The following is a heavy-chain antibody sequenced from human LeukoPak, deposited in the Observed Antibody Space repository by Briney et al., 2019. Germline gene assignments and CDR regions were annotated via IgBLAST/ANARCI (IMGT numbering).Heavy chain of an antibody. CDR1: GLTFSSYG. Sequence: GGSLRLSCVASGLTFSSYGMHWVRQAPGKGLEWVAVIWYDGGNKYYADSVKGRFTISRDNSKNTLYLQMNSLRAEDTAVYYCARDFGYYSPFWYWGQGTLVTVSS. CDR3: ARDFGYYSPFWY. D-gene: IGHD3-22*01. V-gene: IGHV3-33*08. J-gene: IGHJ4*02. CDR2: IWYDGGNK.